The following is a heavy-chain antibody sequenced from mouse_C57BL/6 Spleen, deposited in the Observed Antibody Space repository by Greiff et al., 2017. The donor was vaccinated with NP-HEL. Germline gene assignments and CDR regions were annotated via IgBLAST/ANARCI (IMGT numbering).Heavy chain of an antibody. D-gene: IGHD2-2*01. CDR1: GYSITSGYY. CDR3: ARLVTTGLYFDY. Sequence: EVKLQESGPGLVKPSQSLSLTCSVTGYSITSGYYWNWIRQFPGNKLEWMGYISYDGSNNYNPSLKNRISITRDTSKNQVFLKLNSVTTEDTATYYCARLVTTGLYFDYWGQGTTLTVSS. CDR2: ISYDGSN. J-gene: IGHJ2*01. V-gene: IGHV3-6*01.